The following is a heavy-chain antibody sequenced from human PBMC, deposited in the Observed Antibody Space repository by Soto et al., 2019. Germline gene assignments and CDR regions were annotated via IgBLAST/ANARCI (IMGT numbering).Heavy chain of an antibody. CDR1: GFTFSSYS. V-gene: IGHV3-21*01. CDR3: ARDSSSLYYDFWSGYFDAFDI. D-gene: IGHD3-3*01. Sequence: GGSLRLSCAASGFTFSSYSMNWVRQAPGKGLEWVSSISSSSSYIYYADSVKVRFTISRDNAKNSLYLPMNSLRAEDTAVYYCARDSSSLYYDFWSGYFDAFDIWGQGTMVTVSS. J-gene: IGHJ3*02. CDR2: ISSSSSYI.